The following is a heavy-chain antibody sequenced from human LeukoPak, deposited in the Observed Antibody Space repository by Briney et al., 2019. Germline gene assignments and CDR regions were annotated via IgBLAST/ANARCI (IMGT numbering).Heavy chain of an antibody. CDR3: AREGAVAGRVLFDY. D-gene: IGHD6-19*01. CDR2: IYYSGST. V-gene: IGHV4-31*03. Sequence: PSETLSLTCTVSGGSISSGGYYWSWLRQHPGEGLEWIGYIYYSGSTYYNPSLNSRVTISVDTSKNQFSLKLSSVTAADTAVYYCAREGAVAGRVLFDYWGQGTLVTVSS. CDR1: GGSISSGGYY. J-gene: IGHJ4*02.